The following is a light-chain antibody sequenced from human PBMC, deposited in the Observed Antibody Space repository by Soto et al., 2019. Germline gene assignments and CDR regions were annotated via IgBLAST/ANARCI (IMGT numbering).Light chain of an antibody. J-gene: IGLJ1*01. V-gene: IGLV2-14*03. CDR3: CSLTTSHTYV. CDR1: SSDIGHYDY. Sequence: QSALTQPASVSGSPGQSITISCTGTSSDIGHYDYVSWYQQHPGKAPKLMIYHVTYRPSGVSNRYSGSKSGNSASLTISGLQADDEADDYCCSLTTSHTYVFGSGTKLTFL. CDR2: HVT.